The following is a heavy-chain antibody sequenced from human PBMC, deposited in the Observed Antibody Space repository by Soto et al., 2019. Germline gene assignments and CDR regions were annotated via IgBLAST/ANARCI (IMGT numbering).Heavy chain of an antibody. V-gene: IGHV3-9*01. CDR3: AKDTCPRDWGCDEGWFDP. J-gene: IGHJ5*02. CDR1: GFTFDDYA. D-gene: IGHD7-27*01. CDR2: ISWNSGSI. Sequence: PGGSLRLSCAASGFTFDDYAMHWVRQAPGKGLEWVSGISWNSGSIGYADSVKGRFTISRDNAKNSLYLQMNSLRAEDTALYYCAKDTCPRDWGCDEGWFDPWGQGTLVTVSS.